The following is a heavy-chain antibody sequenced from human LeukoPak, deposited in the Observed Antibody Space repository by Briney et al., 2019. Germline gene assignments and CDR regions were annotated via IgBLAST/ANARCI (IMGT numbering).Heavy chain of an antibody. V-gene: IGHV3-21*06. D-gene: IGHD5-12*01. CDR3: TRDWGQGGYDESGY. CDR2: ISGRRSYI. CDR1: GVTFSTYT. J-gene: IGHJ4*02. Sequence: PVGALRLSCAAPGVTFSTYTTNSVRQAPGKGLEWGSSISGRRSYIYYADSLKGRFTISRDNAMNSLYLQMNSLSAEDKAVYYCTRDWGQGGYDESGYWGQGALVTVSS.